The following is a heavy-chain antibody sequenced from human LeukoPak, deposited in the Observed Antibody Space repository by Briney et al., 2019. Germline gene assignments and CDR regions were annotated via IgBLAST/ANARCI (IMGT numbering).Heavy chain of an antibody. CDR2: IWYDGSNK. CDR1: GFTFSSYG. D-gene: IGHD3-10*01. CDR3: ARDRGMVRGVRFYYYYGMDV. Sequence: GGALRLYCAAPGFTFSSYGMPWVRQAPGKVLEWVAGIWYDGSNKYYADSVKGRFTISRDNSKNTLYLQMNSLRAEDTAVYYCARDRGMVRGVRFYYYYGMDVWGKGTTVTVSS. V-gene: IGHV3-33*01. J-gene: IGHJ6*04.